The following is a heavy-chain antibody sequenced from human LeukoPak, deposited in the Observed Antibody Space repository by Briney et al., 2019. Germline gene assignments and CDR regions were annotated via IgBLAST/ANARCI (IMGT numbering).Heavy chain of an antibody. V-gene: IGHV1-18*01. CDR3: ARGNFPITGAMFNTQSDAFDI. D-gene: IGHD3-10*02. CDR2: ISGYNGNT. Sequence: ASVKVSFKASGYTFTSYGISWVRQAPGQGLEWMGWISGYNGNTNYAQKLQGRVTMTTDTSTSTAYMELRSLRSDDTAVYYCARGNFPITGAMFNTQSDAFDIWGQGTMVTVSS. CDR1: GYTFTSYG. J-gene: IGHJ3*02.